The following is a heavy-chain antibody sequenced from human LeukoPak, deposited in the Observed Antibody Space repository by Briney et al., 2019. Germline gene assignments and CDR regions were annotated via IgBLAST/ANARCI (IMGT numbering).Heavy chain of an antibody. D-gene: IGHD2-2*01. Sequence: PSETLSLTCTVSGGSISSYYWSWIRQPPGKGLEWIGYIYYSGSTNYNPSLKSRVTMSVDTSKNQFSLKLSSVTAADTAVYYCAREGDCSSTSCRTTGIDYWGQGTLVTVSS. CDR2: IYYSGST. J-gene: IGHJ4*02. V-gene: IGHV4-59*12. CDR3: AREGDCSSTSCRTTGIDY. CDR1: GGSISSYY.